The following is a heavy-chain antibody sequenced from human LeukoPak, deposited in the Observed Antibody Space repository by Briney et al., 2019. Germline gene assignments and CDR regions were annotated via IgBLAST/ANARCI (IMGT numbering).Heavy chain of an antibody. D-gene: IGHD3-22*01. Sequence: ASVKVSCKASGYTFTSYGISSVRRAPGQGLEWMGWSSAYNGNINYAQKLQGRVTMTTDTSTSTAYMELRSLRSDDTAVYYCAREVGYYYDSSGYYCDYWGQGTLVTVSS. V-gene: IGHV1-18*01. CDR1: GYTFTSYG. CDR3: AREVGYYYDSSGYYCDY. CDR2: SSAYNGNI. J-gene: IGHJ4*02.